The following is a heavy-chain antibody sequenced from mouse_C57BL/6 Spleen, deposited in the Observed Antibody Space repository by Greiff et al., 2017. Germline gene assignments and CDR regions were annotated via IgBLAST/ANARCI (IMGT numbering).Heavy chain of an antibody. CDR3: ARAANWDWFAY. Sequence: QVQLKQSGPELVKPGASVKISCKASGYAFSSSWMNWVKQRPGKGLEWIGRIYPGDGDTNYNGKFKGKATLTADKSSSTAYMQLSSLTSEDSAVYFCARAANWDWFAYWGQGTLVTVSA. J-gene: IGHJ3*01. V-gene: IGHV1-82*01. CDR2: IYPGDGDT. D-gene: IGHD4-1*01. CDR1: GYAFSSSW.